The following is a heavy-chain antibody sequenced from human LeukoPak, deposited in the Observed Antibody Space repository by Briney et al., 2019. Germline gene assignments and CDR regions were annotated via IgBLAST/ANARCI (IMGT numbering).Heavy chain of an antibody. V-gene: IGHV3-23*01. CDR3: AAKTRLSAVTSYYYVDV. Sequence: GGSLTPSSAASAFTFPTVGTIWDRHAPGNGMEWVSSITESGDNTYYADSVKGRFTISRDNSKNTLYLQMNSLRAEDTAVYYCAAKTRLSAVTSYYYVDVWGKGTTATVSS. D-gene: IGHD3-10*01. J-gene: IGHJ6*03. CDR2: ITESGDNT. CDR1: AFTFPTVG.